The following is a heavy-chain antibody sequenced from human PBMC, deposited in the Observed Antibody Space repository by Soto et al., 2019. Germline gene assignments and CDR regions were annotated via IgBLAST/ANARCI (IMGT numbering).Heavy chain of an antibody. CDR1: GFTFSSYG. D-gene: IGHD6-19*01. CDR3: VKDGSSGWPYYYGLDV. J-gene: IGHJ6*02. V-gene: IGHV3-30*18. Sequence: QVQLVESGGGVVQPGRSLRLSCAASGFTFSSYGMHWVRQAPGKGLEWVAVISYDGSNKYYADSVKGRFTIARVNSKNTLFLHMSSLRAEDTAVYYCVKDGSSGWPYYYGLDVWGQGTSVTVSS. CDR2: ISYDGSNK.